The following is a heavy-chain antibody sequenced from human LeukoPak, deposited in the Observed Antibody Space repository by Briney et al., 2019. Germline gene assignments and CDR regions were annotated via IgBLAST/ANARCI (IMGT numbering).Heavy chain of an antibody. CDR2: IRQSGDIT. Sequence: GGSLRLSCAASEFTFSNYVMNWVRQAPGKGLEWVSSIRQSGDITYYADSVKGRFTISRDNSKNTLSLQMNSLSRENTAIYYCVRRGGSDGWGAFDIWGQGTVVTVSS. D-gene: IGHD5-24*01. J-gene: IGHJ3*02. CDR1: EFTFSNYV. CDR3: VRRGGSDGWGAFDI. V-gene: IGHV3-23*01.